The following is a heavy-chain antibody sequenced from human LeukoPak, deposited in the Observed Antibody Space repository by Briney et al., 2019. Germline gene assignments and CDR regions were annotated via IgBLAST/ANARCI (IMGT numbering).Heavy chain of an antibody. V-gene: IGHV1-46*01. D-gene: IGHD3-9*01. CDR2: INPSGGST. Sequence: ASVKVSCTASGYTFTSYYMHWVRQAPGQGLEWMGIINPSGGSTSYAQKFQGRVTMTSDTSTSTVYMELSSLRSEDTAVYYCARDPGRLGDYWGQGTLVTVSS. J-gene: IGHJ4*02. CDR3: ARDPGRLGDY. CDR1: GYTFTSYY.